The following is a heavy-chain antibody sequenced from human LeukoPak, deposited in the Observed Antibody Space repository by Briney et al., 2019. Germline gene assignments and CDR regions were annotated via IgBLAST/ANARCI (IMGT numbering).Heavy chain of an antibody. J-gene: IGHJ4*02. V-gene: IGHV4-30-4*01. CDR2: IYYSGST. D-gene: IGHD3-10*01. Sequence: SQTLSLTCTVSGGSISSGDYYWSWIRQPPGKGLEWIGYIYYSGSTYYNPSLKSRVTISVDTSKNQFSLKLSSVTAADTAVYYCARASYYGSGSYIYWGQGTLVTVSS. CDR3: ARASYYGSGSYIY. CDR1: GGSISSGDYY.